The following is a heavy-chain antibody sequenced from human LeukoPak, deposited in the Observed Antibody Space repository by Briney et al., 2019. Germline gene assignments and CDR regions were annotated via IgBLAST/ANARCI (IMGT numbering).Heavy chain of an antibody. J-gene: IGHJ3*02. V-gene: IGHV1-8*01. D-gene: IGHD2-15*01. CDR2: MNPNSGST. CDR3: ARVQFRYCSGGSCYSRSAFDI. Sequence: ASVKVSCKASGYTFTSYDINWVRQATGQGLEWMGWMNPNSGSTGYAQKFQGRVTMTRNTSISTAYMELSSLRSEDTAVYYCARVQFRYCSGGSCYSRSAFDIWGQGTMVTVSS. CDR1: GYTFTSYD.